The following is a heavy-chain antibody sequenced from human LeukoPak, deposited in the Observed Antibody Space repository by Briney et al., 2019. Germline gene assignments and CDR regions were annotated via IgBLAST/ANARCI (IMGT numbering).Heavy chain of an antibody. CDR2: ISSSGSTI. D-gene: IGHD6-13*01. CDR3: ASIAAAGANWFDP. J-gene: IGHJ5*02. Sequence: GGSLRLSCAASGFTFSGSAMHWVRQAPGKGLEWVSYISSSGSTIYYADSVKGRFTISRDNAKNSLYLQMNSLRAEDTAVYYCASIAAAGANWFDPWGQGTLVTVSS. CDR1: GFTFSGSA. V-gene: IGHV3-48*03.